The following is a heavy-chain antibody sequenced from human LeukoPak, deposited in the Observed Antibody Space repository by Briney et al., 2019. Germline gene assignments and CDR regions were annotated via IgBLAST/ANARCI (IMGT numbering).Heavy chain of an antibody. CDR1: GYTFTSYA. CDR2: ISAYNGNT. Sequence: ASVKVSCKASGYTFTSYAMNWVRQAPGQGLEWMGWISAYNGNTNYAQKLQGRVTMTTDTSTSTAYMELRSLRSDDTAVYYCARDIGSGYPGRYWGQGTLVTVSS. D-gene: IGHD3-22*01. V-gene: IGHV1-18*01. J-gene: IGHJ4*02. CDR3: ARDIGSGYPGRY.